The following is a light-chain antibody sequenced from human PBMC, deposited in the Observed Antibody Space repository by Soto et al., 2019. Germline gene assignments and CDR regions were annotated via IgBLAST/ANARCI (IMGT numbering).Light chain of an antibody. CDR3: HQYGSSPWT. J-gene: IGKJ1*01. CDR2: GAS. CDR1: QSVSSTY. V-gene: IGKV3-20*01. Sequence: EIVLTQSPGTLSLSPGERATLSCRASQSVSSTYLAWYQQKPGQAPRLLIYGASSRATGIPDRLSGSGSGTDFTLTISRVEPEDFAAYYCHQYGSSPWTFGHGTKVEIK.